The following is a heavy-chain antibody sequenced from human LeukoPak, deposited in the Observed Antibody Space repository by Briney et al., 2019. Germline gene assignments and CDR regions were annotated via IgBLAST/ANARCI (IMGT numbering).Heavy chain of an antibody. V-gene: IGHV1-2*02. Sequence: VASVKVSCKASGYTFTGYYMHWVRQAPGQGLEWMGWINPNSGGTNYAQKFQGRVTMTRDTSISTAYMELSRLRSDDTAVYYCARDLPHYYDSSGNFDYWGQGTLVTVSS. CDR1: GYTFTGYY. D-gene: IGHD3-22*01. CDR3: ARDLPHYYDSSGNFDY. J-gene: IGHJ4*02. CDR2: INPNSGGT.